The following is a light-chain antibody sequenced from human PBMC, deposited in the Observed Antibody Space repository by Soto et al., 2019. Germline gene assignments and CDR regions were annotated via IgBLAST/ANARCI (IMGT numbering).Light chain of an antibody. Sequence: EIVMTQSPVTLSVSQGERTTLXXRGSQSVTNSYLAWYQQKPGQAPRLXIFGASTRAAGIPARFSGSGSGTEFTLTISSLQSEDFAVYYCQQYRNWPLTFGGGTKVDIK. CDR3: QQYRNWPLT. CDR2: GAS. CDR1: QSVTNSY. V-gene: IGKV3-15*01. J-gene: IGKJ4*01.